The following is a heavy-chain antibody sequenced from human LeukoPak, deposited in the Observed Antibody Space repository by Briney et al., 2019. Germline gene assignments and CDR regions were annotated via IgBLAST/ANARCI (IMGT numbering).Heavy chain of an antibody. V-gene: IGHV5-51*01. Sequence: GESLKISFKGSGYRFTSYWIGWVRPMPGKGVGWMGIIYPGDSDTRYSPSFQGQVTISADKSISTAYLQWSSLKASDTAMYYCARLSGVDKMDYWGQGTLVTVSS. CDR1: GYRFTSYW. D-gene: IGHD1-26*01. J-gene: IGHJ4*02. CDR3: ARLSGVDKMDY. CDR2: IYPGDSDT.